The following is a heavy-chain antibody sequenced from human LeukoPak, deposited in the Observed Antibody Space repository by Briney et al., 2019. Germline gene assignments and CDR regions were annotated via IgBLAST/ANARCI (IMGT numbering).Heavy chain of an antibody. V-gene: IGHV1-3*03. CDR2: INPSNGNT. Sequence: ASVKVSCKASGYTFTSYAMHWVRQAPGQRLEWMGWINPSNGNTKYSQEFQGRVTITRDTSASTAYMELSSLRSEDMAVYYCARGYHYYGSGSYGWFDPWGQGTLVTVSS. D-gene: IGHD3-10*01. CDR1: GYTFTSYA. J-gene: IGHJ5*02. CDR3: ARGYHYYGSGSYGWFDP.